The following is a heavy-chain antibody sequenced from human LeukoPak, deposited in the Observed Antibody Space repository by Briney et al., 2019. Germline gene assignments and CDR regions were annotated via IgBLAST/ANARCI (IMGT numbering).Heavy chain of an antibody. V-gene: IGHV3-9*01. CDR2: ISWNSGSI. CDR3: AKGYYDARGSYYFDY. CDR1: GFTFDDYA. Sequence: GRSLRLSCAASGFTFDDYAMHWVRHAPGKGLEWVSGISWNSGSIGYADSVKGRFTISRDNAKNSLYLQMNSLRAEDTALYYCAKGYYDARGSYYFDYWGQGTLVTVSS. J-gene: IGHJ4*02. D-gene: IGHD3-22*01.